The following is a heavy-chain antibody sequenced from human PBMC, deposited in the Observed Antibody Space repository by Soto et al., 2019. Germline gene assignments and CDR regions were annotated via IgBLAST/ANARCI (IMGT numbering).Heavy chain of an antibody. Sequence: PGGSLRLSCAASGFTFSSYWMHWVRQAPGKGLVWVSRINSDGSSTSYADSVKGRFTISRDNAKNTLYLQMNSLRAEDTAVYYCAKDSGVPTVVMGVLASYFDQWGQGTLVTVYS. J-gene: IGHJ4*02. D-gene: IGHD4-17*01. CDR3: AKDSGVPTVVMGVLASYFDQ. CDR2: INSDGSST. CDR1: GFTFSSYW. V-gene: IGHV3-74*01.